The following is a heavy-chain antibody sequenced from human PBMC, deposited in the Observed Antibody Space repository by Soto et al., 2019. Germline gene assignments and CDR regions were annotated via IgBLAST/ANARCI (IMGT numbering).Heavy chain of an antibody. J-gene: IGHJ4*02. Sequence: QVQLQQWGAGLLKPSETLSLTCAVYGGSFSGYYWSWIRQPPGKGLEWIGEINHSGSTNYNPSLKSRVTISVDTSKNQFSLKLSSVTAADTAVYYWARGSNLGYCSGGSCLRNDYWGQGTLVTVSS. CDR3: ARGSNLGYCSGGSCLRNDY. V-gene: IGHV4-34*01. CDR2: INHSGST. CDR1: GGSFSGYY. D-gene: IGHD2-15*01.